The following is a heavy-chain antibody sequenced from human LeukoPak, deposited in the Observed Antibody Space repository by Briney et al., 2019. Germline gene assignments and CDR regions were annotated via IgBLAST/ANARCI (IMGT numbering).Heavy chain of an antibody. V-gene: IGHV4-34*01. CDR1: GGSFNIYY. D-gene: IGHD1-7*01. J-gene: IGHJ6*03. Sequence: PSETLSLTCAVYGGSFNIYYWSWIRQSPGKGLEWIGEINDGGTINYNPSLLSRVTISLDRSKNQFSLRLTSVTTTDTAVYYCARRWNYGRNYYIDVWGEGATVSVSS. CDR2: INDGGTI. CDR3: ARRWNYGRNYYIDV.